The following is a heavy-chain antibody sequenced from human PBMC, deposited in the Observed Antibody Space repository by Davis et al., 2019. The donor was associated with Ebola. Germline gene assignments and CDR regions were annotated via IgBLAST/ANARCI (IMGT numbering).Heavy chain of an antibody. CDR1: GFTFSNAW. J-gene: IGHJ4*02. CDR2: IKQDGSEE. D-gene: IGHD6-19*01. Sequence: GESLKISCAASGFTFSNAWMSWVRQAPGKGLEWVAIIKQDGSEELYVDSVKGRFTISRDNAKNSVYLQKNSLRADDTGVYFCARGSGWLSDYWGQGTLVTVSS. CDR3: ARGSGWLSDY. V-gene: IGHV3-7*01.